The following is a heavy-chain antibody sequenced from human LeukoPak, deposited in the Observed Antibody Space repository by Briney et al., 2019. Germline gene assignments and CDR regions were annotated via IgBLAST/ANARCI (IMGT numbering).Heavy chain of an antibody. CDR1: GFTFDSYP. V-gene: IGHV3-23*01. CDR3: AKGGNDFDY. J-gene: IGHJ4*02. Sequence: PGGSLRLSCAASGFTFDSYPMNWVRQAPGKGLEWVSGTSDTGGSTYYADSVKGRFTISRDNSKNTLYLQMNSLRTADTAIYYCAKGGNDFDYWGQGTLVTASS. D-gene: IGHD3-16*01. CDR2: TSDTGGST.